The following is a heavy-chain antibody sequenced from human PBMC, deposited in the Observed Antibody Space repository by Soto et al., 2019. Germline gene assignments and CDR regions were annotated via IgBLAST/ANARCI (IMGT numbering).Heavy chain of an antibody. Sequence: PGGSLRLSCAASGFTFSSYWMHWVRQAPGKGLVWVSRINSDGSSTSYADSVKGRFTISRDNAKNTLYLQMNSLRAEDTAVYYCARVEKGLLWFGESTYYMDVWGKGTTVTVSS. CDR3: ARVEKGLLWFGESTYYMDV. D-gene: IGHD3-10*01. J-gene: IGHJ6*03. V-gene: IGHV3-74*01. CDR1: GFTFSSYW. CDR2: INSDGSST.